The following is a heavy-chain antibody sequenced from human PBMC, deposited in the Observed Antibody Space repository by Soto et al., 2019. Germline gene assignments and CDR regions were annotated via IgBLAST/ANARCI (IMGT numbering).Heavy chain of an antibody. J-gene: IGHJ4*02. CDR1: GGTFSSYT. D-gene: IGHD6-13*01. Sequence: QVQLVQSGAEVKKPGSSVKVSCKASGGTFSSYTISWVRQAPGQGLEWMGRIIPILGIANYAQKFQGRVTITADKSTSTAYMERSSLRSEDTAVYYCARVGVVSSWYPNFHYWGQGTLVTVSS. V-gene: IGHV1-69*02. CDR2: IIPILGIA. CDR3: ARVGVVSSWYPNFHY.